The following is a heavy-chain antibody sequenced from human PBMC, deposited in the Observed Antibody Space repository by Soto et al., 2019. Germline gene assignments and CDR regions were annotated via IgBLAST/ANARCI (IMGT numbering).Heavy chain of an antibody. D-gene: IGHD6-19*01. J-gene: IGHJ4*02. CDR2: ISWNSGSI. Sequence: PGGSLRLSCAASGFTFDDYAMHWCRQAPGKGLEWVSGISWNSGSIGYADSVKGRFTISRDNAKNSLYLQMNSLRAEDTALYYCAKDSARLAVANFDYWGQGTLVTVSS. CDR3: AKDSARLAVANFDY. CDR1: GFTFDDYA. V-gene: IGHV3-9*01.